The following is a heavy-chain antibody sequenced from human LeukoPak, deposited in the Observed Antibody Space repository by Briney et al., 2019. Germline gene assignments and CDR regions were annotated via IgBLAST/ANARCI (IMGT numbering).Heavy chain of an antibody. D-gene: IGHD3-22*01. CDR3: ARVRGDYYDSSGYLIDY. J-gene: IGHJ4*02. Sequence: SETLSLTCTVSGGSISSYYWSWIRQPPGKGLEWIGYIYYSGSTNYNPSLKSRVTISVDTSKNQFSLKLSSVTAADTAVYYCARVRGDYYDSSGYLIDYWGQGTLVTVSS. CDR1: GGSISSYY. CDR2: IYYSGST. V-gene: IGHV4-59*08.